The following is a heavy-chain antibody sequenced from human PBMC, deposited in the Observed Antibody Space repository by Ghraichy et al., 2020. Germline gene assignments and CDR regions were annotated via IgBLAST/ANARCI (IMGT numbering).Heavy chain of an antibody. CDR1: GFTFSSYS. CDR2: ISSSSSYI. D-gene: IGHD6-19*01. CDR3: ARDREVAGTGGGATFDY. V-gene: IGHV3-21*01. Sequence: GESLNISCAASGFTFSSYSMNWVRQAPGKGLEWVSSISSSSSYIYYADSVKGRFTIYRDNAKNSLYLQMNSLRAEDTAVYYCARDREVAGTGGGATFDYWGKGTLVSDSS. J-gene: IGHJ4*02.